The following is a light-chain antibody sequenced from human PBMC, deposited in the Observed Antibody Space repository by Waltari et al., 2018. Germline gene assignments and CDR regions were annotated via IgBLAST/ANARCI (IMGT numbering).Light chain of an antibody. CDR1: QSVSSN. V-gene: IGKV3-15*01. CDR3: QQYNFWPSWT. Sequence: EIVMTQSPATLSVSPGARATLSCRASQSVSSNLAWYLQKPGQAPRLLIYGASTRATGTPARFSGSGSGTEFTLTISNIQSEDFAVYYCQQYNFWPSWTFGQGTKVEIK. CDR2: GAS. J-gene: IGKJ1*01.